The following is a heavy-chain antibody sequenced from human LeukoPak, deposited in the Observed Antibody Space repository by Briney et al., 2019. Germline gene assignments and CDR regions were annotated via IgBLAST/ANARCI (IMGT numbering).Heavy chain of an antibody. CDR1: GFIFSSFA. D-gene: IGHD2-2*01. J-gene: IGHJ4*02. CDR2: ITSSGDTT. V-gene: IGHV3-23*01. Sequence: GGSLRLSCEASGFIFSSFAMNWVRQTPGKGLEWVSAITSSGDTTYYADSVKGRFTISRDNSKNTLYLQMNGLTADDTAVYFCAKPRVSRSCSSSNCFPTYFDYWGPGTVVTVS. CDR3: AKPRVSRSCSSSNCFPTYFDY.